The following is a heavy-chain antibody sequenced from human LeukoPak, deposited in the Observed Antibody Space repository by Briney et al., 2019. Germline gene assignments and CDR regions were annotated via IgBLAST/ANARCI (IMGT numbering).Heavy chain of an antibody. D-gene: IGHD3-10*01. J-gene: IGHJ4*02. CDR3: ARASGPFDY. CDR1: RFTFSRYA. CDR2: ISYDGSNK. Sequence: GGSLRLSCAASRFTFSRYAMHWVRQAPGKGLEWVAVISYDGSNKYYEDSVKGRFTISRDNSKNTLYLQMNSLRAEDTAVYSCARASGPFDYWGQGTLVTVSS. V-gene: IGHV3-33*05.